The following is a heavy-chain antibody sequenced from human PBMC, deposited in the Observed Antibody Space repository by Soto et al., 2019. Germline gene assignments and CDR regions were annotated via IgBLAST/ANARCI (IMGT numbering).Heavy chain of an antibody. CDR2: ISSSSSYI. Sequence: GGSLRLSCAASGFTFSSYSMNWVRQAPGKGLEWVSSISSSSSYIYYADSVKGRFTISRDNAKNSLYLQMNSLRAEDTAVYYCARDEGYDYVWGSYRYSGAFDIWGQGTMVTVSS. D-gene: IGHD3-16*02. V-gene: IGHV3-21*01. CDR3: ARDEGYDYVWGSYRYSGAFDI. J-gene: IGHJ3*02. CDR1: GFTFSSYS.